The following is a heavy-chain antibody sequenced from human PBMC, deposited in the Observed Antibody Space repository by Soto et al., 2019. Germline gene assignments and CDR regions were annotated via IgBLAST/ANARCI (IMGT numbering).Heavy chain of an antibody. CDR2: IKQDGSEK. V-gene: IGHV3-7*03. J-gene: IGHJ5*02. CDR3: ARLIGYCSSTSCYGWFDP. CDR1: GFTFSRYW. D-gene: IGHD2-2*01. Sequence: PGGSLRLSCAASGFTFSRYWMSWVRQAPGKGLEWVAKIKQDGSEKYYVDSVKDRFTISRDNAKNSLYLQMNSLRAEDTAVYYCARLIGYCSSTSCYGWFDPWGQGTLVTVSS.